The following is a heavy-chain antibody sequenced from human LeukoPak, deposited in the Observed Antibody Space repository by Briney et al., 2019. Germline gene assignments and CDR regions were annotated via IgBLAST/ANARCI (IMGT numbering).Heavy chain of an antibody. J-gene: IGHJ6*03. CDR3: AKAADYGDYVGDSDYYYYYMDV. D-gene: IGHD4-17*01. CDR2: ISGSGGST. V-gene: IGHV3-23*01. CDR1: GFTFSSYA. Sequence: AGSLRLSCAASGFTFSSYAMSWVRQAPGKGLEWVSAISGSGGSTYYADSVKGRFTISRDNSKNTLYLQMNSLRAEDTAVYYCAKAADYGDYVGDSDYYYYYMDVWGKGTTVTVSS.